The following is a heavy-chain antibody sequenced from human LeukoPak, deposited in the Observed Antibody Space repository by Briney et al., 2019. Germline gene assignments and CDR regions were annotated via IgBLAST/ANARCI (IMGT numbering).Heavy chain of an antibody. V-gene: IGHV4-39*07. CDR3: ARGGVITPGFFDY. J-gene: IGHJ4*02. Sequence: SETLSLTCTVSGGSISSSSYYWGWIRQPPGKGLEWIGSIYYSGSTYYNPSLKSRVTISVDTSKNQFSLKLSSVTAADTAVYYCARGGVITPGFFDYWGQGTLVTVSS. CDR1: GGSISSSSYY. CDR2: IYYSGST. D-gene: IGHD3-22*01.